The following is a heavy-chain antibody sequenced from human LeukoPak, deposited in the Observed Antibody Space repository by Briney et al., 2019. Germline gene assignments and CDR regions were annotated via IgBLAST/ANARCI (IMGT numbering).Heavy chain of an antibody. CDR1: GFTFSSYE. CDR3: ARWGPGQTQSDY. J-gene: IGHJ4*02. Sequence: PGGSLRLSCAASGFTFSSYEMNWVRQAPGKGLEWVSYISSSGSTIYYADSVKGRFTISRDNAKNSLYLQMNSLRAEDTAVYYCARWGPGQTQSDYWGQGTLVTVSS. D-gene: IGHD3-16*01. CDR2: ISSSGSTI. V-gene: IGHV3-48*03.